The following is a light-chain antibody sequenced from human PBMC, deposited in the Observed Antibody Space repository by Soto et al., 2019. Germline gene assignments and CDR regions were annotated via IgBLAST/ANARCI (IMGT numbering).Light chain of an antibody. CDR1: SSNIGAGYD. CDR3: QSYDSSLSGVV. Sequence: QSVLTQPPSVSGAPGQRVTISCTGSSSNIGAGYDVHWYQQLPGTAPKLLIYGNSNRPSGVPDRFSGSKSGTPASLAITGLHAEDEGDYDCQSYDSSLSGVVFGGGTKRTVL. J-gene: IGLJ2*01. CDR2: GNS. V-gene: IGLV1-40*01.